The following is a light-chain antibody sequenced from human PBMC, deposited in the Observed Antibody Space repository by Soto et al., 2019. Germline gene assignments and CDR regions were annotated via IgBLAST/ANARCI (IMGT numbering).Light chain of an antibody. J-gene: IGKJ4*01. CDR3: QEYNDWRPIT. V-gene: IGKV3-15*01. CDR2: GAS. Sequence: PGERATLSCRASQSISTKLAWYQQKPGQAPRLLIYGASTRATGIPVRFSGSGSGTEFTLTITSLQFEDFAVYYCQEYNDWRPITFGGGTKVDI. CDR1: QSISTK.